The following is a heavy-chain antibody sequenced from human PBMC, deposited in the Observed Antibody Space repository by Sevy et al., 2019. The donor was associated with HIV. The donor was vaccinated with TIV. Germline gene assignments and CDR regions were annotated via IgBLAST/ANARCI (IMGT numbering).Heavy chain of an antibody. Sequence: GGSLRLSCAASVFTFSNAWMSWVRQAPGKGLEWVGRIKSKTDGGTIDYAAPVKGRFTISRDDSKNTVYLQMNSLKSEDTAVYYCSTDPIIVLLVTDGMDVWGQGTTVTVSS. CDR1: VFTFSNAW. J-gene: IGHJ6*02. V-gene: IGHV3-15*01. CDR3: STDPIIVLLVTDGMDV. CDR2: IKSKTDGGTI. D-gene: IGHD2-8*02.